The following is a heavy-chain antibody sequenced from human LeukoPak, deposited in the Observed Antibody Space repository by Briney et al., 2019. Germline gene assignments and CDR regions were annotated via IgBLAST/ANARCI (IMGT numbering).Heavy chain of an antibody. CDR1: GFTVSSNY. J-gene: IGHJ4*02. Sequence: PGGSLRLSCAASGFTVSSNYMSWVRQAPGKGLEWVSVIYSGGSTYYADSVKGRFTISRDNSKNTLYLQMNSLRAEDTAVYYCARDGSYYGSGSYYNDYWGQGTLVTVSS. CDR2: IYSGGST. CDR3: ARDGSYYGSGSYYNDY. D-gene: IGHD3-10*01. V-gene: IGHV3-66*01.